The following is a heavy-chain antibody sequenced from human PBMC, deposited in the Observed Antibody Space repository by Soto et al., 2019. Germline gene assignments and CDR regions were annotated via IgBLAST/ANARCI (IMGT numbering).Heavy chain of an antibody. J-gene: IGHJ4*02. Sequence: QVQLVESGGGVVQPWRSLRLSCAASGFTFSIYAMHWVRQAPGKGLEWVAVISYDGSKKYYADSVKGRFTISRDNSKNTLDLQMNSLRAEDTAVYYCARSHMTTVTTVDYWGQGNLGTVSS. CDR2: ISYDGSKK. CDR1: GFTFSIYA. V-gene: IGHV3-30-3*01. D-gene: IGHD4-17*01. CDR3: ARSHMTTVTTVDY.